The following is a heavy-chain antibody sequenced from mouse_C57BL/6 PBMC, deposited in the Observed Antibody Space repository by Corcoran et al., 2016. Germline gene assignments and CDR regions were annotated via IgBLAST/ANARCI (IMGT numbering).Heavy chain of an antibody. J-gene: IGHJ4*01. CDR2: INPYNGGT. V-gene: IGHV1-19*01. Sequence: EVQLQQSGPVLVKPGASVKMSCKASGYTFTDYYMNWVKQSHGKSLEWIGVINPYNGGTSYNQKFKGKATLTVDKSSSTAYMELNSLTSEDSAVYYCARLYYDYEDYWGQGTSVTVSS. CDR3: ARLYYDYEDY. D-gene: IGHD2-4*01. CDR1: GYTFTDYY.